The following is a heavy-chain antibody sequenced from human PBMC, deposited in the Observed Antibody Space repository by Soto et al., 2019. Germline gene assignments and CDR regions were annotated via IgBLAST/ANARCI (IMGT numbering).Heavy chain of an antibody. Sequence: EVQLVESGGGLVKPGGSLRLSCAASGFTFSTYTMNWVRQAPGKGLEWVSYISSSSSYRYYADSVKGRFTISRDNAKNSLYLQMNGLRAEDTAVYYCARARGYYASSGYNYPFYYYYYGMDVWGQGTTVTVSS. CDR2: ISSSSSYR. D-gene: IGHD3-22*01. J-gene: IGHJ6*02. CDR1: GFTFSTYT. CDR3: ARARGYYASSGYNYPFYYYYYGMDV. V-gene: IGHV3-21*01.